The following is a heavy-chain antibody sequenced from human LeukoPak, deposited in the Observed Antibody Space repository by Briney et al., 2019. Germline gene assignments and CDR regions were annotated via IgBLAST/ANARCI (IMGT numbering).Heavy chain of an antibody. J-gene: IGHJ5*02. Sequence: SETLSLTCAVYGGSFSGYYWSWIRQPPGKGLEWIGEINHSGSTNYNPSLKSRVTISVDTSKNQFSLKLSSVTAADTAVYYCARRGPRGIWFDPWGQGTLVTGSS. CDR3: ARRGPRGIWFDP. D-gene: IGHD3-10*01. CDR1: GGSFSGYY. CDR2: INHSGST. V-gene: IGHV4-34*01.